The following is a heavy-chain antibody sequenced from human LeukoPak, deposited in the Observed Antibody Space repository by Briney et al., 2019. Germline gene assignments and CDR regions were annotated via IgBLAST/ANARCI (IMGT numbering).Heavy chain of an antibody. CDR2: INHSGST. CDR3: ARGARLRGHVFGY. V-gene: IGHV4-34*01. Sequence: SETLSLTCSVSGDSISLGDHYWSWIRQPPGKGLEWIGEINHSGSTSYNPSLKSRVTISVDTSKNQFSLKLSSVTAADTAVYYCARGARLRGHVFGYWGQGTLVTVSS. CDR1: GDSISLGDHY. D-gene: IGHD4-17*01. J-gene: IGHJ4*02.